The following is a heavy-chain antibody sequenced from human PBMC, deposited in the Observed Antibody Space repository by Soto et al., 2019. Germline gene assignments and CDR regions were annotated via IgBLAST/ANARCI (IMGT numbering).Heavy chain of an antibody. D-gene: IGHD1-26*01. CDR3: ARVKRSTSRFDP. Sequence: SETLSLTCSVSGGSLSSNYWSWIRQPPGKGLEWIGYVYYSGSTSYNPSLKSRVTISRDTSKNQFSLDLNSVTPADTAVYYCARVKRSTSRFDPWGQGTRVTVSS. J-gene: IGHJ5*02. CDR1: GGSLSSNY. V-gene: IGHV4-59*01. CDR2: VYYSGST.